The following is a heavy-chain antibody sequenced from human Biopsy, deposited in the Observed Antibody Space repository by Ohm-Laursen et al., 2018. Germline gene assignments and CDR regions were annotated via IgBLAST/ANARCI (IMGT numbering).Heavy chain of an antibody. CDR3: ARGNGPSA. CDR1: GFTFDDYA. J-gene: IGHJ5*02. D-gene: IGHD4-23*01. CDR2: ISWHSGSR. V-gene: IGHV3-9*01. Sequence: SSLRLSCSASGFTFDDYAMHWVRQAPGKGLEWVSGISWHSGSRGYADSVKGRFTISRDNARNSVYLQMNSLRAEDTAIYYCARGNGPSAWGQGTLVTVSS.